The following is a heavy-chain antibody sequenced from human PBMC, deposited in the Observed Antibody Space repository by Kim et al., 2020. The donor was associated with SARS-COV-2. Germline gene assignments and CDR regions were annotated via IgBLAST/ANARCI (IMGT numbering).Heavy chain of an antibody. J-gene: IGHJ4*02. Sequence: NTKNSQEFQGRDTITRDTSASTAYMEVSSLSSEDTAVYYCARLASGSLDYWGQGTLVTVSS. D-gene: IGHD1-26*01. CDR3: ARLASGSLDY. CDR2: NT. V-gene: IGHV1-3*01.